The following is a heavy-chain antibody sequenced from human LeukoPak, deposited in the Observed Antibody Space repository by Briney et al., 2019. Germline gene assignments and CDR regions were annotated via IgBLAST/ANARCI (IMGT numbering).Heavy chain of an antibody. CDR1: GFTFSDHY. J-gene: IGHJ4*02. V-gene: IGHV3-72*01. CDR2: TRNKANSYTT. CDR3: TRPQRGGGHYFDC. D-gene: IGHD3-10*01. Sequence: GGSLRLSCAASGFTFSDHYVDWVRQAPGKGLEWVGRTRNKANSYTTAYAASVKGRFTISRDDSKNSVYLQMNSLTTEDTAVYYCTRPQRGGGHYFDCWGQGTLVTVSS.